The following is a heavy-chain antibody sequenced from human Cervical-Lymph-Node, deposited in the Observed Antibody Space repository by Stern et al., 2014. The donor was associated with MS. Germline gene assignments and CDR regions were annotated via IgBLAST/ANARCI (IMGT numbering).Heavy chain of an antibody. J-gene: IGHJ6*02. CDR2: IYWDDDR. D-gene: IGHD1-26*01. Sequence: QVTLKESGPTLVKPTQTLTLTCTFSGFSLSTSGVGVGWIRQPPGKALEWLGLIYWDDDRRYRPSLRSRLTITKDTSKNQVVLTMTNMDPVDTATYYCAHTLSGRRYYYYGMDVWGQGTTVTVSS. CDR1: GFSLSTSGVG. CDR3: AHTLSGRRYYYYGMDV. V-gene: IGHV2-5*02.